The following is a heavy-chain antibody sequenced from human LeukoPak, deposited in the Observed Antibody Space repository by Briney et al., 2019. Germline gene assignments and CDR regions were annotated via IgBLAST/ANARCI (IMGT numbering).Heavy chain of an antibody. CDR1: EDTFHSYG. J-gene: IGHJ2*01. Sequence: SVKVSCKASEDTFHSYGFSWVRHAPGQGLEWVGGILPLYGSGNYPEKFQGRISITTDDSTSTVILELNNLTSDDTAIYYCGRESGATDLWGSGTLVTVSS. CDR3: GRESGATDL. D-gene: IGHD1-1*01. V-gene: IGHV1-69*05. CDR2: ILPLYGSG.